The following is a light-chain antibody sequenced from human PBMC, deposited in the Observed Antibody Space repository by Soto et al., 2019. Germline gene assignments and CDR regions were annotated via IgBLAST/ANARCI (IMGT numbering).Light chain of an antibody. J-gene: IGKJ4*01. CDR3: HQYNNWPPLT. CDR1: QSVKNN. V-gene: IGKV3-15*01. Sequence: IVMTQSPATLSVSPGERVTLSCRASQSVKNNLAWYQQKPGQAPRLLIYGASTRATGVPARLSGSGSGIEFTLTISSLQSEDSALYYCHQYNNWPPLTFGGGTRVEIK. CDR2: GAS.